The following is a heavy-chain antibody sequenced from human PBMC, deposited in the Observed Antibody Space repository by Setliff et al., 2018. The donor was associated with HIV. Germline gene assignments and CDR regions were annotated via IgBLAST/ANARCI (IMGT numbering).Heavy chain of an antibody. V-gene: IGHV4-61*09. Sequence: SETLSLTCTVSGGSISSGTYYWTWIRQPAGKGLEWIGHIYTSGSTNYNPSLKSRVNISIDTSKNQFSLKLSSVTAADTAVYYCARVLYYYYYVDVWGKGTTVTVS. CDR3: ARVLYYYYYVDV. J-gene: IGHJ6*03. CDR2: IYTSGST. D-gene: IGHD3-3*01. CDR1: GGSISSGTYY.